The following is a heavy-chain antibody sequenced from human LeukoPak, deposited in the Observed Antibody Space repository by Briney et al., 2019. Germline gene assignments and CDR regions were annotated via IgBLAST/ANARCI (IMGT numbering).Heavy chain of an antibody. D-gene: IGHD3-3*01. CDR1: GYTFTTYD. V-gene: IGHV1-18*01. CDR2: ISPYNANT. CDR3: ARSSGVIKGNPRNFDY. Sequence: ASVKVSCKASGYTFTTYDIYWVRQAPGQGLEWMGWISPYNANTNYAQKLQGRVTMTTDTSTSTAYMDLRSLRSDDTAVYYCARSSGVIKGNPRNFDYWGQGTLVTVSS. J-gene: IGHJ4*02.